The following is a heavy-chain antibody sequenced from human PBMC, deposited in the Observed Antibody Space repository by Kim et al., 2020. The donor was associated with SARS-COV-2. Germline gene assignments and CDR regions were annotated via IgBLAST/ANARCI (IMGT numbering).Heavy chain of an antibody. V-gene: IGHV3-23*01. CDR2: ISGSGGST. J-gene: IGHJ6*02. D-gene: IGHD5-18*01. Sequence: GGSLRLSCAASGFTFSSYAMSWVRQAPGKGLEWVSAISGSGGSTYYADSVKGRFTISRDNSKNTLYLQMNSLRAEDTAVYYCAKDQDTAMAPYYYYGMDVWGQGTTVTVSS. CDR3: AKDQDTAMAPYYYYGMDV. CDR1: GFTFSSYA.